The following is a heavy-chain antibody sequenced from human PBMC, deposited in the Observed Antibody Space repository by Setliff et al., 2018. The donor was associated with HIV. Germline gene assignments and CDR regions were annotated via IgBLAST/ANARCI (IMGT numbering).Heavy chain of an antibody. J-gene: IGHJ4*02. CDR1: GGSISSSSYY. CDR3: ASPASGGSSGQYHY. D-gene: IGHD6-19*01. CDR2: IYYSGST. V-gene: IGHV4-39*01. Sequence: SETLSPTCTVSGGSISSSSYYWGWIRQPPGKGLEWIGSIYYSGSTCYNPSLKSRVTISVDTSKNQFSLKLSSVTAADTAVYYCASPASGGSSGQYHYWGQGTLVTVSS.